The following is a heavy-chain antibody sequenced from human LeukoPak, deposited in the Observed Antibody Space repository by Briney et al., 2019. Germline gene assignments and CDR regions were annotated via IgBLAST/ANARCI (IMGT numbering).Heavy chain of an antibody. CDR2: IYYSGST. Sequence: SSETLSLTCTVSGGSISSYYWSWIRQPPGKGLEWIGYIYYSGSTNYNPSLKSRVTISVDTSKNQFSLKLSSVTAADTAVYYCARSPYYYDSSGYLFRDAFDIWGQGTMVTVSS. CDR1: GGSISSYY. V-gene: IGHV4-59*12. J-gene: IGHJ3*02. D-gene: IGHD3-22*01. CDR3: ARSPYYYDSSGYLFRDAFDI.